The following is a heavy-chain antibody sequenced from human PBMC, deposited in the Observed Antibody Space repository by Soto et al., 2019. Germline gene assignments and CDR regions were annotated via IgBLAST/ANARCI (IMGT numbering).Heavy chain of an antibody. CDR2: IYYSGST. V-gene: IGHV4-31*03. D-gene: IGHD1-7*01. Sequence: PSETLSFTCTVSGGSISSGGYYWSWIRQHPGKGLEWIGYIYYSGSTYYNPSLKSRVTISVDTSKNQFSLKLSSVAAADTAVYYCARDLTGTTYWFDPWGHGTLVTVSS. CDR1: GGSISSGGYY. J-gene: IGHJ5*02. CDR3: ARDLTGTTYWFDP.